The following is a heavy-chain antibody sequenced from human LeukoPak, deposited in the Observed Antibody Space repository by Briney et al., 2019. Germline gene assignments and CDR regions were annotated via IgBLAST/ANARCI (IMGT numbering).Heavy chain of an antibody. CDR2: IYYSGST. CDR1: GGSISSSSYY. V-gene: IGHV4-39*01. J-gene: IGHJ4*01. CDR3: ARLYYDSSGYYQICYFDY. D-gene: IGHD3-22*01. Sequence: SETLSLTCTVSGGSISSSSYYWGWIRQPPGKGLEWIGSIYYSGSTYYNPSLKSRVTISVVTSKDQFPLNLSSVTAADTAVYYCARLYYDSSGYYQICYFDYWGQGTLVTVSS.